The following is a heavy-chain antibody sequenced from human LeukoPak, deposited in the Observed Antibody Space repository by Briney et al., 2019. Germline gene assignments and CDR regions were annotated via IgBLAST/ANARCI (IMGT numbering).Heavy chain of an antibody. D-gene: IGHD4-11*01. Sequence: SETLSLTCTVSGYSISSGYYWGWIRQPPGKGLEWIGSIYHSGSTYYNPSLKSRVTISVDTSKNQFPLKLSSVTAADTAVYYCLSRYSNHKFWDYWGQGTLVTVSS. CDR1: GYSISSGYY. J-gene: IGHJ4*02. CDR3: LSRYSNHKFWDY. CDR2: IYHSGST. V-gene: IGHV4-38-2*02.